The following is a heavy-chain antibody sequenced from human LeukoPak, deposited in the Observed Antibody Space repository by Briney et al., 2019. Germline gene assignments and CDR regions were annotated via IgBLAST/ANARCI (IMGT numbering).Heavy chain of an antibody. CDR2: INPNSGGT. CDR1: GYTFTSYY. V-gene: IGHV1-2*02. J-gene: IGHJ4*02. D-gene: IGHD6-13*01. Sequence: GASVKVSCKASGYTFTSYYMHWVRQAPGQGLEWMGWINPNSGGTNYAQKFQGRVTMTRDTSISTAYVELSRLRSDDTAVYYCARAIPSSSWVTGDYWGQGTLVTVSS. CDR3: ARAIPSSSWVTGDY.